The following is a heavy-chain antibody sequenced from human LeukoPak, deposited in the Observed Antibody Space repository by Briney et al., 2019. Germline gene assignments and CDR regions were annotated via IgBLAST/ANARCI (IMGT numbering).Heavy chain of an antibody. D-gene: IGHD1-1*01. V-gene: IGHV3-11*01. J-gene: IGHJ4*02. Sequence: GGSLRLSCAASGFTFSDYYMSWIRQAPGKGLEWVSYISGGGSTISYADSVKGRFIISRDNAQNSLFLQMNTLRAEDTAVYYCARGGTLTLRYWGQGALVTVSS. CDR2: ISGGGSTI. CDR1: GFTFSDYY. CDR3: ARGGTLTLRY.